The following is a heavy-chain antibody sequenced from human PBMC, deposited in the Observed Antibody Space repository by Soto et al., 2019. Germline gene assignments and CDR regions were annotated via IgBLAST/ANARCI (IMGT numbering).Heavy chain of an antibody. CDR3: AQWGRAFDI. Sequence: QITLKESGPTLVKPTQTLTLTCTFSGFSLRSTGEGVGWIRQPPGKALEWLALIYWDDDKRYSPSRRSRLTISKDTSKNQVVLTMTKMNPAYTGIYYCAQWGRAFDIWGQGTMVTVSS. D-gene: IGHD1-26*01. J-gene: IGHJ3*02. CDR2: IYWDDDK. CDR1: GFSLRSTGEG. V-gene: IGHV2-5*02.